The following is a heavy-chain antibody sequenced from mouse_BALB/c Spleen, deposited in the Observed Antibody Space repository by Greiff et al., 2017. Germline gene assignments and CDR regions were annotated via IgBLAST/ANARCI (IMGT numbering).Heavy chain of an antibody. D-gene: IGHD2-1*01. V-gene: IGHV3-2*02. Sequence: VQLQQSGPGLVKPSQSLSLTCTVTGYSITSDYAWNWIRQFPGNKLEWMGYISYSGSTSYNPSLKSRISITRDTSKNQFFLQLNSVTTEDTATYYCARHYGNYDAMDYWGQGTSVTVSS. CDR3: ARHYGNYDAMDY. CDR2: ISYSGST. J-gene: IGHJ4*01. CDR1: GYSITSDYA.